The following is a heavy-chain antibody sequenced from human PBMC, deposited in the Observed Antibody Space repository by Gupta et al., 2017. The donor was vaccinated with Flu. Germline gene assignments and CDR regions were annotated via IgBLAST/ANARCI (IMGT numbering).Heavy chain of an antibody. D-gene: IGHD2-15*01. V-gene: IGHV3-74*01. CDR1: GLSFSSYW. CDR3: ASGDCSGGSCYLRDALDI. CDR2: INTDGSRT. J-gene: IGHJ3*02. Sequence: EVQLVESGGGLVQPGGSLRLSCAASGLSFSSYWMPWVRQAPGKGLVWVSRINTDGSRTDYADSVRGRFTISRDNAKNTLFLQMNSLRAEDTAVYYCASGDCSGGSCYLRDALDIWGQGTMVTVSS.